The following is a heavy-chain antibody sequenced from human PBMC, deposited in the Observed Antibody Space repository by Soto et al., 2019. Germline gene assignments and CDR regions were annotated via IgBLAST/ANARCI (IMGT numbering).Heavy chain of an antibody. CDR1: GFTFSSYS. CDR2: ISSSSSYI. V-gene: IGHV3-21*01. D-gene: IGHD6-19*01. CDR3: AREEEEEQWLVNYYYYYMDV. Sequence: GGSLRLSCAASGFTFSSYSMNWVRQAPGKGLEWVSSISSSSSYIYYADSVEGRFTISRDNAKNSLYLQMNSLRAEDTAVYYCAREEEEEQWLVNYYYYYMDVWGKGTTVTVSS. J-gene: IGHJ6*03.